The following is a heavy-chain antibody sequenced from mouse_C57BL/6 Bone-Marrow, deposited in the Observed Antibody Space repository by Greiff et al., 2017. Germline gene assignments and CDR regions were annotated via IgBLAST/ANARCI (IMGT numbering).Heavy chain of an antibody. Sequence: QVQLQQPGAELVKPGASVKLSCKASGYTFTSYWMHWVKQRPGQGLEWIGMIHPNSGSTNYNEKFKSKATLTVDKSSSTAYMQLSSLTSEDSAVYYCARVQYYGSSYWYFDVGGTGTTVTVSS. CDR1: GYTFTSYW. D-gene: IGHD1-1*01. V-gene: IGHV1-64*01. J-gene: IGHJ1*03. CDR3: ARVQYYGSSYWYFDV. CDR2: IHPNSGST.